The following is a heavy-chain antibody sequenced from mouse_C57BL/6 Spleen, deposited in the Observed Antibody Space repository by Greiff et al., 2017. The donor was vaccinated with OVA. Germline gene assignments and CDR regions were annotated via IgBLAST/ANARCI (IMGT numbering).Heavy chain of an antibody. CDR2: IDPSDSYT. V-gene: IGHV1-69*01. J-gene: IGHJ4*01. D-gene: IGHD2-2*01. Sequence: QVQLKQSGAELVMPGASVKLSCKASGYTFTSYWMHWVKQRPGQGLEWIGEIDPSDSYTNYNQKFKGKSTLTVDKSSSTAYMQLSSLTSEDSAVYYCAREGVRGAMDYWGQGTSVTVSS. CDR3: AREGVRGAMDY. CDR1: GYTFTSYW.